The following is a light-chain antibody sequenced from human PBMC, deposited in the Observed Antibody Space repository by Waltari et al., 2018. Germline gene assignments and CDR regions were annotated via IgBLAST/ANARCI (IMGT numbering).Light chain of an antibody. CDR2: EVS. CDR1: SSDVGGYNY. CDR3: RSYTSSRTLEVV. J-gene: IGLJ2*01. Sequence: QSALTQPASVSGSPGQSITISCTGTSSDVGGYNYVSWYQQHPGKAPKLMIYEVSNRPSGVSNRFSGSKSGNTASLTSSGLQAEDEADDYCRSYTSSRTLEVVCGGGTKLTVL. V-gene: IGLV2-14*01.